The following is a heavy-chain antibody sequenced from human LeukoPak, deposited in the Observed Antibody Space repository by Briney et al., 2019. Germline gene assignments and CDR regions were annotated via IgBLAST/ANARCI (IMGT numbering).Heavy chain of an antibody. D-gene: IGHD1-26*01. Sequence: PGVSLTLSCEPSGLTFSNHRMHWVRQAPGKGLECVAVIWFDGSNKYYADSVKGRFTISRDNSKYTRYVQMNSLRVEDTAVYYCARDREARRLDYWGQGTLVTVSS. CDR1: GLTFSNHR. V-gene: IGHV3-33*01. CDR3: ARDREARRLDY. J-gene: IGHJ4*02. CDR2: IWFDGSNK.